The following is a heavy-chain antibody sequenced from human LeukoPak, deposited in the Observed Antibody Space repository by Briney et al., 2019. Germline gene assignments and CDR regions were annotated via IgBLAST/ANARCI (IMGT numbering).Heavy chain of an antibody. Sequence: GGSLRLSCAASGFTFDDYGMSWVRQAPGKGPEWVSGINWNGGSTGYADSVKGRFTISRDNAKNSLYLQMNSLRAEDTALYYCARYGDYYYYYGMDVWGQGTTVTVSS. J-gene: IGHJ6*02. V-gene: IGHV3-20*04. CDR3: ARYGDYYYYYGMDV. CDR2: INWNGGST. D-gene: IGHD4-17*01. CDR1: GFTFDDYG.